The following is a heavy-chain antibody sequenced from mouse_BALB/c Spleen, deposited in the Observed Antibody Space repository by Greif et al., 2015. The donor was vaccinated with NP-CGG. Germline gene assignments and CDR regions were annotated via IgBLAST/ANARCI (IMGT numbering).Heavy chain of an antibody. V-gene: IGHV5-4*02. D-gene: IGHD1-1*01. J-gene: IGHJ4*01. Sequence: EVKLVESGGGLVKPGGSLKLSCAASGFTFSDYYMYWVRQTPEKRLEWVATISDGGSYTYYPDSVKGRFTISRDNAKNNLYLQMSSLKSEDTAMYYCARDTVVANYYAMDYWGQGTSVTVPS. CDR2: ISDGGSYT. CDR3: ARDTVVANYYAMDY. CDR1: GFTFSDYY.